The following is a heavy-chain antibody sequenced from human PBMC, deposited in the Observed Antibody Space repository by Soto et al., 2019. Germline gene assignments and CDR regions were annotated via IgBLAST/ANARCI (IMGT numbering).Heavy chain of an antibody. Sequence: QVQLQESGPGLVKPSETLSLTCTVSGGSISSYYWSWIRQPPGKGLEWIGCIYYSGSTNYNPSLKSRVTISVDTSKNQFSLKLSSVTAADTAVYYCARVYSDYRDVWGQGATVTVSS. CDR3: ARVYSDYRDV. D-gene: IGHD2-15*01. CDR1: GGSISSYY. V-gene: IGHV4-59*01. J-gene: IGHJ6*02. CDR2: IYYSGST.